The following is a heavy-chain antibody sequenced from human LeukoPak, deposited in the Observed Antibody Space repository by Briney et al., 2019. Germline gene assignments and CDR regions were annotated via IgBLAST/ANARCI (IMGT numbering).Heavy chain of an antibody. V-gene: IGHV3-7*01. CDR2: MRRDGNEI. D-gene: IGHD6-19*01. J-gene: IGHJ2*01. CDR3: AKSMTLQWRGFFDL. CDR1: GFTFSTYW. Sequence: GGSLRLSCSASGFTFSTYWMSWVRQAPGKGLEWVANMRRDGNEIYYLDSVRGRFTISRDNAKNSLYLQMNSLRAEDTAVYYCAKSMTLQWRGFFDLWGRGTHVTVSS.